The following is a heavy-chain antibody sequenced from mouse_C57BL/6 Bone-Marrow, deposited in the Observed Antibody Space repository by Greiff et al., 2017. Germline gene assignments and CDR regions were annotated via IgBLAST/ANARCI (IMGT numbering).Heavy chain of an antibody. V-gene: IGHV1-64*01. CDR3: SRQLGVYYYAMDY. CDR2: IHPNSGST. D-gene: IGHD3-1*01. J-gene: IGHJ4*01. Sequence: QVQLQQSGAELVKPGASVKLSCKASGYTFTSYWMHWVKQRPGQGLEWIGMIHPNSGSTNYNEKFKSKATLTADKSSSTAYMQLSSLTSEDSAVSYYSRQLGVYYYAMDYWGQGTSVTVSS. CDR1: GYTFTSYW.